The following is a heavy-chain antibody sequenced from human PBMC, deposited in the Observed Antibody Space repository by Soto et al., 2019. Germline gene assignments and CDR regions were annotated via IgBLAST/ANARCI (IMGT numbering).Heavy chain of an antibody. CDR2: MNPNSGNT. CDR3: AGGAPPWDYIWGSYRRDYYYMDV. J-gene: IGHJ6*03. CDR1: GYTFTSYD. Sequence: ASVKVSCKASGYTFTSYDINWVRQATGQGLEWMGWMNPNSGNTGYAQKFQGRVTMTRNTSISTAYMELSSLRSEDTAVYYCAGGAPPWDYIWGSYRRDYYYMDVWGKGTTVTVSS. V-gene: IGHV1-8*01. D-gene: IGHD3-16*02.